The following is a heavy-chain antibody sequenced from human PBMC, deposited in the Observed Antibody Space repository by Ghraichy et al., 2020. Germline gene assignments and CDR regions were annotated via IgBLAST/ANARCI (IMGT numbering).Heavy chain of an antibody. D-gene: IGHD4-17*01. V-gene: IGHV3-11*01. CDR2: VTISGTT. CDR3: ARLRAYGPQYGMDV. CDR1: GFTFSDYY. J-gene: IGHJ6*02. Sequence: GGSLRLSCAASGFTFSDYYMTWIRQAPGKGLEWVSYVTISGTTYYADSVRGRFTISRDNAKKSLSLQMNSLRADDTAVYYCARLRAYGPQYGMDVWGQGTTVTVSS.